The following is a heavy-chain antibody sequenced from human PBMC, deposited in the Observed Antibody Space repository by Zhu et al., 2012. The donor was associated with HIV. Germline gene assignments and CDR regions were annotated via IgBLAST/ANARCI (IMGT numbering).Heavy chain of an antibody. CDR1: GGSITSGDYY. CDR3: ARAILIWDGNWYFDL. V-gene: IGHV4-30-4*08. D-gene: IGHD1-26*01. CDR2: IYYSGST. J-gene: IGHJ2*01. Sequence: QVQLQESGPGLVKPSQTLSLTCTVSGGSITSGDYYWSWIRQPPGKGLEWIGYIYYSGSTYYNPSLRSRISISVDTSKNQFSLRLNSVTAADTAVYYCARAILIWDGNWYFDLWGLAPWSLSPQ.